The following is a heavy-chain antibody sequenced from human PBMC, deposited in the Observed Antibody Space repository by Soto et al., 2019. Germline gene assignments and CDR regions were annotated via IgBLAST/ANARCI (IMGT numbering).Heavy chain of an antibody. V-gene: IGHV4-34*01. CDR2: VNHSGEA. Sequence: SETLSLTCGVYGGSFRNYYWIWVRQPPGKGLEWIGEVNHSGEATYNPSLQSRITISLDTSNNQFSLKVGSATAADTAVYYCARHWLLPVAGYYFDYWSQGTLVTVSS. J-gene: IGHJ4*02. CDR1: GGSFRNYY. D-gene: IGHD6-19*01. CDR3: ARHWLLPVAGYYFDY.